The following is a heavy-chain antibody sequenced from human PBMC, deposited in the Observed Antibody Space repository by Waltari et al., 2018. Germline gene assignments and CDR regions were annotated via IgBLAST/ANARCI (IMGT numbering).Heavy chain of an antibody. CDR1: ADSVTSPNW. CDR2: VLSTGKT. CDR3: ARDRGRGLYLDA. Sequence: QLHNSGPGLVKPSATLPLILALPADSVTSPNWWGWVRQSPHRGLEWIGQVLSTGKTNYSPSSASRVTMSLDASNNQVSLKVTSASGADTAVYYCARDRGRGLYLDAWGPGTLVTVSP. V-gene: IGHV4-4*02. J-gene: IGHJ1*01. D-gene: IGHD2-15*01.